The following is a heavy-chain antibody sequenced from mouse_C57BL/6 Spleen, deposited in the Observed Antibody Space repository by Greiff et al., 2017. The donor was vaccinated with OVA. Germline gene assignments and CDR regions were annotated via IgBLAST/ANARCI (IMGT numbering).Heavy chain of an antibody. D-gene: IGHD1-1*01. CDR1: GFTFSSYA. J-gene: IGHJ3*01. Sequence: VQLKESGEGLVKPGGSLKLSCAASGFTFSSYAMSWVRQTPEKRLEWVAYISSGGDYIYYADTVKGRFTISRDNARNTLYLQMSSLKSEDTAMYYCTYYGSSPWFAYWGQGTLVTVSA. CDR3: TYYGSSPWFAY. V-gene: IGHV5-9-1*02. CDR2: ISSGGDYI.